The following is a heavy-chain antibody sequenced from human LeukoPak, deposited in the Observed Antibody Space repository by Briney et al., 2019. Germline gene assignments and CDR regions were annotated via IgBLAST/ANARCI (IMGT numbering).Heavy chain of an antibody. Sequence: GGSLRLSCAASGFTFSSYGMTWVRQAPGKGLEWVSAISGSGGNTYYADSVKGRFTISRDNSKNTLYLQMNSLRAEDTAVYYCAKVSRPWDYYDSSGPIDYWGQGTLVTVSS. CDR1: GFTFSSYG. V-gene: IGHV3-23*01. D-gene: IGHD3-22*01. J-gene: IGHJ4*02. CDR3: AKVSRPWDYYDSSGPIDY. CDR2: ISGSGGNT.